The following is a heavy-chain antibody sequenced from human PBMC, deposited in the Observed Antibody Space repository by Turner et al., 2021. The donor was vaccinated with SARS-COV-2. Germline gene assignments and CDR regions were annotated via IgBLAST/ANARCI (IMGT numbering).Heavy chain of an antibody. CDR1: GFTVSSNY. J-gene: IGHJ6*02. Sequence: EVPLVESGGGLVQPGGSLRLSCAASGFTVSSNYMSWVRQAPGKGLEWVSIIYSGGRTYYADSVKGRFTISRDNSKNTLYLQMNSLRAEDTAVYYCASEQDSSGFVGMDVWGQGTTVTVSS. D-gene: IGHD3-22*01. CDR2: IYSGGRT. V-gene: IGHV3-66*01. CDR3: ASEQDSSGFVGMDV.